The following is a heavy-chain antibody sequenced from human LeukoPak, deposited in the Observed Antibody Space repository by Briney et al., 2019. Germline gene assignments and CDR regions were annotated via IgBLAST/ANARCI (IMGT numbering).Heavy chain of an antibody. V-gene: IGHV4-39*07. CDR3: ASSRQQLAHYGMDV. Sequence: SETLSLTCTVSGGSMIRTDYYWGWIRQPPGKGLEWIGSIYHSGSTNYNPSLKSRVTISVDTSKNQFSLKLSSVTAADTAVYYCASSRQQLAHYGMDVWGQGTTVTVSS. CDR1: GGSMIRTDYY. J-gene: IGHJ6*02. CDR2: IYHSGST. D-gene: IGHD6-13*01.